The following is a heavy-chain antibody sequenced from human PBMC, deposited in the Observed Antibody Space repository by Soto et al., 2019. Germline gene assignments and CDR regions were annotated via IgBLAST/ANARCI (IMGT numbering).Heavy chain of an antibody. V-gene: IGHV1-18*01. Sequence: ASVKVSCKASGYTFTSYGISWVRQAPGQGLEWMGWIRAYNSNTNYAQKLQGRVTMTTDTSTSTAYIELRSLRSDDTAVYYCARVFVPPGPYCSGGSCYSDYYYMDVWGKGTTVTVSS. CDR1: GYTFTSYG. CDR3: ARVFVPPGPYCSGGSCYSDYYYMDV. CDR2: IRAYNSNT. D-gene: IGHD2-15*01. J-gene: IGHJ6*03.